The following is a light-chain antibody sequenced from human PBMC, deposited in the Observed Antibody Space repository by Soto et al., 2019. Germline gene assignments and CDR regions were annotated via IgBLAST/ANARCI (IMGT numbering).Light chain of an antibody. CDR1: QSVSSSY. CDR3: QQYGSSPLT. Sequence: EIVLTQSPGTLSLSPGERATLSCRASQSVSSSYLAWYQQKPRQAPRLLIYGASSRATSIPDRFSASGSGTDFTLTISRLEPEDFAVYYCQQYGSSPLTFGGGTKVEIK. V-gene: IGKV3-20*01. CDR2: GAS. J-gene: IGKJ4*01.